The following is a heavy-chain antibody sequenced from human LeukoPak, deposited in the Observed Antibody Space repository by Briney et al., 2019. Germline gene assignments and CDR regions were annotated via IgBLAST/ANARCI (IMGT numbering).Heavy chain of an antibody. J-gene: IGHJ4*02. CDR3: ATDLFGDYYDSSAPIDY. CDR1: GYTLTELS. D-gene: IGHD3-22*01. V-gene: IGHV1-24*01. CDR2: FDPEDGET. Sequence: ASVKVSCKVSGYTLTELSMLWVRQAPGKGLEWMGGFDPEDGETIYAQKFQGRVTMTEDTSTDTAYMELSSLRSEDTAVYYCATDLFGDYYDSSAPIDYWGQGTLVTVSS.